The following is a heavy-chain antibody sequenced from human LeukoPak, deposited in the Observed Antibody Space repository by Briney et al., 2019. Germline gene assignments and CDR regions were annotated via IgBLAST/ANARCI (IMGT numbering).Heavy chain of an antibody. V-gene: IGHV4-4*07. CDR2: IYTSGST. D-gene: IGHD3-22*01. CDR3: ASGRGYYYDSSGYQH. Sequence: SETLSLTCTVSGGSLSSYYWSWIRQPAGKGLEWIGRIYTSGSTNYNPSLKSRVTMSVDTSKNQFSLKLSSVTAADTAVYYCASGRGYYYDSSGYQHWGQGTLVTVSS. CDR1: GGSLSSYY. J-gene: IGHJ1*01.